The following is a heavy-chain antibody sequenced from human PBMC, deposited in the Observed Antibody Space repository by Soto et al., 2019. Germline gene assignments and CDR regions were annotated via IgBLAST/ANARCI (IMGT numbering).Heavy chain of an antibody. D-gene: IGHD2-8*02. J-gene: IGHJ4*02. CDR3: ARGGYQLVVSEFDY. Sequence: QVQLVESGGGVVQPGRSLRLSCAASGFTFSSYAMHWGRQAPGKGLEWVAVISYDGTNKYNADSVKGRFTISRDNSKNTLYLQMNSLRAEDTAVYYRARGGYQLVVSEFDYWGQGTLVTVSS. V-gene: IGHV3-30-3*01. CDR2: ISYDGTNK. CDR1: GFTFSSYA.